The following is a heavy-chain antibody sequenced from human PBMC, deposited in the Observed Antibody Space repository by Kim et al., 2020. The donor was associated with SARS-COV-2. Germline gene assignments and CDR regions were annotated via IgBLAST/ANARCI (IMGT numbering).Heavy chain of an antibody. J-gene: IGHJ4*02. D-gene: IGHD2-2*01. Sequence: GGSLRLSCEASGFTFSTYSMNWVRQVPGKGLQWVSYITGSGGTIHYADSVKGRFAISRDNARNSLYLQMNSLREEDTAVYYCTRDPHALYFWVPGTLGTV. CDR1: GFTFSTYS. V-gene: IGHV3-48*02. CDR2: ITGSGGTI. CDR3: TRDPHALYF.